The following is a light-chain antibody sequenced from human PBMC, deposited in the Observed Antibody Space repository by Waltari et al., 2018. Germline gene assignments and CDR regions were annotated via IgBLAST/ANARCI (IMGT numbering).Light chain of an antibody. CDR2: QVN. Sequence: QSALTQPASVSGSPGQSITISCTGTGSDIGAYNYVSWYQQHPGETPQLVFCQVNGRPSGVSPRFSGSKSAYTASLTISGLQAEYEADYYCSSYTATSNGLARVFGGGTKLTVL. CDR3: SSYTATSNGLARV. J-gene: IGLJ2*01. V-gene: IGLV2-14*01. CDR1: GSDIGAYNY.